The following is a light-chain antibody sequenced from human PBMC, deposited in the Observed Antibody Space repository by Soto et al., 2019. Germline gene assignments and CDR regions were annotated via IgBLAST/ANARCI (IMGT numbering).Light chain of an antibody. CDR2: AAS. CDR1: QSISSW. CDR3: QEASRIPIT. J-gene: IGKJ5*01. Sequence: DIHMTQSPSTLSASVGDRVTITCRASQSISSWLAWYQQKPGKAPNLLIYAASTLQSGVPSRFSGSGSGTDFTLTISYLQAEDFGTYYCQEASRIPITFGQGTRLEN. V-gene: IGKV1-12*01.